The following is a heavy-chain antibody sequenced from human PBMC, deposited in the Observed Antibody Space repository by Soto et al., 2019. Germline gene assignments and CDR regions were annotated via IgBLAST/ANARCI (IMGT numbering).Heavy chain of an antibody. CDR1: GFIFSDYA. D-gene: IGHD3-10*01. Sequence: PGGSLRLSCVASGFIFSDYAMQFALQAPGKGLEWVALISPAGTNQHYADSATCRFTLSRYNTKNTHYPQIHNLRPEHAVLYYCAREISRISHRLFQHWGHGTLVTVPS. J-gene: IGHJ1*01. CDR2: ISPAGTNQ. V-gene: IGHV3-30-3*01. CDR3: AREISRISHRLFQH.